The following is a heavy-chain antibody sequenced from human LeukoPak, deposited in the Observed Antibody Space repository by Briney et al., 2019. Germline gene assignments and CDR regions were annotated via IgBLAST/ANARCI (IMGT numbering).Heavy chain of an antibody. V-gene: IGHV3-7*01. CDR3: ARDSLRQDSSSGNFDY. CDR1: GFTFSSYW. D-gene: IGHD6-13*01. J-gene: IGHJ4*02. Sequence: GGSLRLSCVTSGFTFSSYWMTWVRQAPGKGLEWVANINQDGHEKNYVDSVKGRFTISRDNPKNSLYLQMNSLRAEDTAVYYCARDSLRQDSSSGNFDYWGQGTLVTVSS. CDR2: INQDGHEK.